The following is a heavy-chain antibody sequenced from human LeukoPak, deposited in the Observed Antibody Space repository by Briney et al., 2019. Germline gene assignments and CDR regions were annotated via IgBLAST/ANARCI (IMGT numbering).Heavy chain of an antibody. V-gene: IGHV3-30*03. Sequence: GGSLRISCTASGFNFRSYVMHWVRQAPGKGLEWVAVTSHDGLNKHYADSVKGRFTISRDNPQNTVYLQMNSLRAEDSALYYCTRFGDYGEYWGQGTLVTVSS. D-gene: IGHD3-10*01. CDR1: GFNFRSYV. CDR2: TSHDGLNK. CDR3: TRFGDYGEY. J-gene: IGHJ4*02.